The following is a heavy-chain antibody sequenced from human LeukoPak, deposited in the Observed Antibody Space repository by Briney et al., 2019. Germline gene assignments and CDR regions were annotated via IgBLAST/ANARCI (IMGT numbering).Heavy chain of an antibody. V-gene: IGHV4-34*01. CDR2: INHSGST. Sequence: SETLSLTCAVYGGSFSGYYWSWIRQPPGKGLEWIGEINHSGSTNYNPSLKSRVTISVDTSKNQFSLKLSSVTAADTAVYYCASRYSHYGYWGQGTLVTVSS. CDR3: ASRYSHYGY. D-gene: IGHD5-18*01. J-gene: IGHJ4*02. CDR1: GGSFSGYY.